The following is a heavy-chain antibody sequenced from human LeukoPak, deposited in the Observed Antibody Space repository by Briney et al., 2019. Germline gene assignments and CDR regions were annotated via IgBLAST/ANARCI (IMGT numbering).Heavy chain of an antibody. J-gene: IGHJ4*02. V-gene: IGHV1-46*01. CDR1: GFTFSSYY. CDR3: AREFRGGYFDY. CDR2: SNPSGSST. D-gene: IGHD2-21*01. Sequence: ASVKVSCKASGFTFSSYYSHWVRQAPGQGLEWMGLSNPSGSSTNYAQKFQGRVTMTRDTSTSTVYMELSSLRSEDTAVYYCAREFRGGYFDYWGERPLVTVSS.